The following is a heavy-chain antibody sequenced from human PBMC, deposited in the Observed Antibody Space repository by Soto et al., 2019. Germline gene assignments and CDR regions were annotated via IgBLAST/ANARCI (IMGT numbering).Heavy chain of an antibody. V-gene: IGHV1-58*02. CDR3: AAAPGAGPPFSPPGAS. D-gene: IGHD7-27*01. Sequence: SVKVSCKASGFTFTSSAMQWVRQARGQRLEWIGWIVVGSGNTNYAQKFQERVTITRDMSTSTAYMELSSLRSEDTAVYYCAAAPGAGPPFSPPGASGGKETLFTFSS. J-gene: IGHJ4*02. CDR1: GFTFTSSA. CDR2: IVVGSGNT.